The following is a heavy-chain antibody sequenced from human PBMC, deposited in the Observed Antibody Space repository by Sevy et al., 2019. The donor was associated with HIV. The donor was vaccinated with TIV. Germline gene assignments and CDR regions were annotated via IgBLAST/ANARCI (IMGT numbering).Heavy chain of an antibody. Sequence: GSLRLSCAASGFSLTYFALHWVRQAPGKGMEWVAVISYDGGNKYYADSVKGRFTISRDNSKNTLFLQMNNLRAEDTAIYYCARGDDCTSTSCYSWDKIYHQYGLDVWGQGTTVTVSS. V-gene: IGHV3-30-3*01. CDR3: ARGDDCTSTSCYSWDKIYHQYGLDV. D-gene: IGHD2-2*01. CDR2: ISYDGGNK. CDR1: GFSLTYFA. J-gene: IGHJ6*02.